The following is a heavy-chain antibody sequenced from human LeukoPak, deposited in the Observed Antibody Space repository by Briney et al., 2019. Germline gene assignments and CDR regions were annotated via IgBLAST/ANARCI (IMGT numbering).Heavy chain of an antibody. D-gene: IGHD4-17*01. J-gene: IGHJ2*01. V-gene: IGHV3-66*02. CDR1: GFTVSSNY. CDR2: IYSGVIT. CDR3: ARDPQRYGDKLRYWYFDL. Sequence: PGGSVRLSCAASGFTVSSNYMSWLRQAPGKGLEWLSVIYSGVITYYADFVKVRFTISRDNPKNTLYLQMNSLRAEDTAVYYCARDPQRYGDKLRYWYFDLWGRGTLVTVSS.